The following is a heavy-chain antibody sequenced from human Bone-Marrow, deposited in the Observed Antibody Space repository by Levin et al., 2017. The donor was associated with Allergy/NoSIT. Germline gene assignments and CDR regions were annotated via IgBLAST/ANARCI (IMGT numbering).Heavy chain of an antibody. D-gene: IGHD3-9*01. Sequence: GGSLRLSCAASGFTFSSYGMHWDRQAPGKGLEWVAVIWYDGSNKYYADSVKGRFTISRDNSKNTLYLQMNSLRAEDTAVYYCARVDDILTPYYYYYYMDVWGKGTTVTVSS. J-gene: IGHJ6*03. CDR3: ARVDDILTPYYYYYYMDV. CDR2: IWYDGSNK. V-gene: IGHV3-33*01. CDR1: GFTFSSYG.